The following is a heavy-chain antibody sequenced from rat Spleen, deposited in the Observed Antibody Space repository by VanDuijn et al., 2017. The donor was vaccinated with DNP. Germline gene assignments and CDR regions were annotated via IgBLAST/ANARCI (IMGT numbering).Heavy chain of an antibody. CDR2: ITYSGDT. CDR3: ASYYYDGYYAMDA. J-gene: IGHJ4*01. Sequence: EVQLQESGPGLVKPSQSLSLTCSVTGLSITSNYWGWIRKFPGNKMEWVGHITYSGDTSYNPSLRSRISITRDTSKNQFFLQLNSVTTEDTATYYCASYYYDGYYAMDAWGQGTSVTVSS. V-gene: IGHV3-1*01. D-gene: IGHD1-12*02. CDR1: GLSITSNY.